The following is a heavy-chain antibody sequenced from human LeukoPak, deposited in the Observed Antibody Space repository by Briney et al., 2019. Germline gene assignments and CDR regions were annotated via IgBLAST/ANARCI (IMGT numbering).Heavy chain of an antibody. D-gene: IGHD4-17*01. V-gene: IGHV3-23*01. CDR2: ISGSGGST. J-gene: IGHJ4*02. CDR3: ARCSTTVTTQFDF. Sequence: GGSLRLSCAASGFTFSSYAMNWVRQAPGKGLEWVSGISGSGGSTYYADSVTGRFTISRDNSKNTLFLQMYSLSAEDTAVYYCARCSTTVTTQFDFWGQGTLVTVSS. CDR1: GFTFSSYA.